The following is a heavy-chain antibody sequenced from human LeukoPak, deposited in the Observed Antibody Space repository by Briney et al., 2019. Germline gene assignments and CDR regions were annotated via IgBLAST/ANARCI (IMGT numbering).Heavy chain of an antibody. Sequence: ASVKVSCKASGGTFSSYAISWVRQAPGQGLEWMGGIIPIFGTANYAQKFQGRVTITTDESTSTAYMELSSLRSEDTAVYYRARDGSGSYMGRYNWFDPWGQGTLVTVSS. J-gene: IGHJ5*02. CDR1: GGTFSSYA. V-gene: IGHV1-69*05. CDR2: IIPIFGTA. D-gene: IGHD3-10*01. CDR3: ARDGSGSYMGRYNWFDP.